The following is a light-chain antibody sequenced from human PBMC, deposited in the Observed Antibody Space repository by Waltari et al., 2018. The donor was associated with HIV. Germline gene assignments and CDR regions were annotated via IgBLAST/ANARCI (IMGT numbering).Light chain of an antibody. V-gene: IGLV2-8*01. Sequence: QSARTQPPSASGSPGHSVTIPCPGTSSAVGAYTYVPWYQQHPGKAPKLIIYVVTKRPSGFPDRFSGSKSGNAASLTVSGLQTDDEAVYYCSSYAGSNTLIFGGGT. CDR2: VVT. J-gene: IGLJ2*01. CDR1: SSAVGAYTY. CDR3: SSYAGSNTLI.